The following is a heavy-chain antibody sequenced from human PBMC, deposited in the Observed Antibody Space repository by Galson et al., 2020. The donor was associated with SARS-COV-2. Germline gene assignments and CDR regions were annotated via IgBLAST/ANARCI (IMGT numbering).Heavy chain of an antibody. V-gene: IGHV3-9*01. CDR2: ISWNSGSI. CDR1: GFTFDDYA. CDR3: AKLSITMVRVVIPIFDI. D-gene: IGHD3-10*01. J-gene: IGHJ3*02. Sequence: SLKISCAASGFTFDDYAMHWVRQAPGKGLEWVSGISWNSGSIGYADSVKGRFTISRDNAKNYLYLQMNSLRAEDTALYYCAKLSITMVRVVIPIFDIWGQGTMVTGSS.